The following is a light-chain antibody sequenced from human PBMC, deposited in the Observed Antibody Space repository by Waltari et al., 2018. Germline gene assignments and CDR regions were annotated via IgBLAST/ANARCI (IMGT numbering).Light chain of an antibody. CDR3: QQSYSSPWT. V-gene: IGKV1-5*01. J-gene: IGKJ1*01. CDR2: GAS. CDR1: QSLSNW. Sequence: DIQMTQSPSTLSASIGDRVTITCRASQSLSNWLAWYQQKPGKAPKLLIYGASSLERGVPSRFSGSGSGTDFTLTISSLQPEDVAIYYCQQSYSSPWTFAQGTKVEIK.